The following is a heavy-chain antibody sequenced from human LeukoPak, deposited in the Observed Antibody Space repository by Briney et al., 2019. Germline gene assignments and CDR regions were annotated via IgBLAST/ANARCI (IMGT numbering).Heavy chain of an antibody. Sequence: ASVKVSCKVSGYTLTELSMHWVRQAPGKGLEWMGGFDPEDGETIYAQKFQGRVTMTEDTSTDTAYMEPSSLRSEDTAVYYCATEQGLRVGARINWFDPWGQGTLGTVSS. CDR2: FDPEDGET. CDR3: ATEQGLRVGARINWFDP. CDR1: GYTLTELS. D-gene: IGHD1-26*01. V-gene: IGHV1-24*01. J-gene: IGHJ5*02.